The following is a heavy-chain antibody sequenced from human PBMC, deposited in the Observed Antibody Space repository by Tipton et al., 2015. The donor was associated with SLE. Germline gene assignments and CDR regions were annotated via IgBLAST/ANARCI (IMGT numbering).Heavy chain of an antibody. Sequence: TLSLTCDVNGGSFSGYYWSWIRQSPGKGLEWIGEVNHLGTIYYNASLKSRVTISIDTSKSHFSLKLTSVTAADTAVYYCARMEGMITYGGIAGHWGQGTVVTVSS. CDR1: GGSFSGYY. CDR3: ARMEGMITYGGIAGH. J-gene: IGHJ4*02. D-gene: IGHD3-16*01. CDR2: VNHLGTI. V-gene: IGHV4-34*01.